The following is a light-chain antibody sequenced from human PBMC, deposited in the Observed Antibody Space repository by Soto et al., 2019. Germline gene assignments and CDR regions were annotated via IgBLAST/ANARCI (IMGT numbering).Light chain of an antibody. Sequence: DIQMTQSPSSLSASVGDRVNITCRARQGISSWLAWYQQKPEKAPKSLIYAASSLHSGVPSRFSGSGSGTDFTLTISSLQPEDFATYYCQKYNSSPHTFGQGTKLEIK. V-gene: IGKV1D-16*01. CDR2: AAS. CDR3: QKYNSSPHT. J-gene: IGKJ2*01. CDR1: QGISSW.